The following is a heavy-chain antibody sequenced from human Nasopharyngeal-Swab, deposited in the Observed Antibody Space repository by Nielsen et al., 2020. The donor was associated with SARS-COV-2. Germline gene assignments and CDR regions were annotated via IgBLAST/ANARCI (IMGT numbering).Heavy chain of an antibody. Sequence: SETLSLTCTVSGGSISSGGYFWSWIRQHQGKGLEWIGYIHYTGSVYYNPSLETRVTISVDTSENQFSLDLSSVTAADTAVYYCAREVIAEPDSDGFDIWGQGTMVTVSS. CDR3: AREVIAEPDSDGFDI. J-gene: IGHJ3*02. V-gene: IGHV4-31*03. D-gene: IGHD1-14*01. CDR2: IHYTGSV. CDR1: GGSISSGGYF.